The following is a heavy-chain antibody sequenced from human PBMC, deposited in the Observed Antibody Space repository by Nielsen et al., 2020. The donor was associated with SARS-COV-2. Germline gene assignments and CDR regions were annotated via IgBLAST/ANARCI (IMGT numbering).Heavy chain of an antibody. CDR1: GFTFDDYG. Sequence: GESLKISCAASGFTFDDYGMSWVRQAPGKGLEWVSGINWNGGSTGYADSVKGRFTISRDNSKNTLYLQMNSLKAEDTAVYYCARREYTRGFDYWGQGTLVTVSS. J-gene: IGHJ4*02. D-gene: IGHD2/OR15-2a*01. V-gene: IGHV3-20*04. CDR2: INWNGGST. CDR3: ARREYTRGFDY.